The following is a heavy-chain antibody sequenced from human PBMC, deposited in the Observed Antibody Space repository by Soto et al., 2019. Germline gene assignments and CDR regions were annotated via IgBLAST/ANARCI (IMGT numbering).Heavy chain of an antibody. CDR1: GGSMKTTNW. V-gene: IGHV4-4*02. CDR3: TKDEAGSPCRY. CDR2: VFHSGIT. Sequence: VQLRESGPGQVKTSGTLSLTCAVSGGSMKTTNWWSWVRQPPAKGLEWIGEVFHSGITRHNPSLKSRATVSVDTSKNQFFLNLASVPAADTAVYHCTKDEAGSPCRYWGKGALVTVAS. D-gene: IGHD3-10*01. J-gene: IGHJ4*02.